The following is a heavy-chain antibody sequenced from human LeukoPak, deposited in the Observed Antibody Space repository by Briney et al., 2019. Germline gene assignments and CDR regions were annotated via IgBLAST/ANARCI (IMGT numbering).Heavy chain of an antibody. V-gene: IGHV3-11*06. Sequence: PGGSLRLSCAVSGLSFRDNYMSWIRQAPGKGLEWVSYISNTCSYTNYADSVKGRFTISRDDAKNSLYLQMNSLRAEDTAIYYCASTFPYCGGGSCALGGQGTLVTVSS. J-gene: IGHJ4*02. CDR3: ASTFPYCGGGSCAL. D-gene: IGHD2-15*01. CDR2: ISNTCSYT. CDR1: GLSFRDNY.